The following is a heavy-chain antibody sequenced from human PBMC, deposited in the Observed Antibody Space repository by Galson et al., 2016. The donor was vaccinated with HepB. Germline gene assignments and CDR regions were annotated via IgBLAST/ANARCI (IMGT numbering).Heavy chain of an antibody. V-gene: IGHV1-3*01. CDR1: GYTFTNYA. Sequence: CKASGYTFTNYAMHWVRQAPGQRLEWMGWINAGNGNTKYSQRFQGRVTFTRDTSASTAYMELSSLIFEDTAVYFCARDDATDGPIILDYWGQGTLVTVSS. D-gene: IGHD3/OR15-3a*01. J-gene: IGHJ4*02. CDR3: ARDDATDGPIILDY. CDR2: INAGNGNT.